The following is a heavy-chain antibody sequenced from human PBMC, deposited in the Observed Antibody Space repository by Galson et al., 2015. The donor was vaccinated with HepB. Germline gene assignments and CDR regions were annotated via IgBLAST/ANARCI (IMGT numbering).Heavy chain of an antibody. J-gene: IGHJ4*02. CDR2: INPSGGST. V-gene: IGHV1-46*01. CDR3: ARKPPRNRDGSGSYRMDGPFDY. Sequence: SVKVSCKASGYTFTSYYMHWVRQAPGQGLEWMGIINPSGGSTSYAQKFQGRVTMTRDTSTSTVYMELSSLRSEDTAVYYCARKPPRNRDGSGSYRMDGPFDYWGQGTLVTVSS. CDR1: GYTFTSYY. D-gene: IGHD3-10*01.